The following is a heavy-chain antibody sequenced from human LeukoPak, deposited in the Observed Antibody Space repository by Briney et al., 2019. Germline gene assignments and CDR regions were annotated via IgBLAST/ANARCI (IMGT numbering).Heavy chain of an antibody. CDR3: ARPKNTGPVFDY. Sequence: AEPLRLSCAASGFAFSTYGMHWVRQPPGKGQEWIGSIYYSGSTYHKPSLKSRVTISVDTSKNSFSLKLSSVTAADTAVYYCARPKNTGPVFDYWGQGTLAT. CDR1: GFAFSTYG. CDR2: IYYSGST. J-gene: IGHJ4*02. V-gene: IGHV4-39*01.